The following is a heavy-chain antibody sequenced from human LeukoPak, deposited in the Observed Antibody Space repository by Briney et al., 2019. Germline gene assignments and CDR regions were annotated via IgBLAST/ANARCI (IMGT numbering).Heavy chain of an antibody. J-gene: IGHJ4*02. CDR2: IKGKPDGGTA. CDR3: SADRD. CDR1: GLTFANAR. V-gene: IGHV3-15*05. D-gene: IGHD5-24*01. Sequence: GGSLRLSCAASGLTFANARMNWVRQAPGKGLEWVGRIKGKPDGGTADYAASVMARFIISRDDSKNTVYLQMNSLREEDSGLYFCSADRDWGQGTLVAVSS.